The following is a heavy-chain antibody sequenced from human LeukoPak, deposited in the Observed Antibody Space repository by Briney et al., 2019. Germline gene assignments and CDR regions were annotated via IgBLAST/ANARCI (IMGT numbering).Heavy chain of an antibody. CDR3: ARSTYCSGGSCSHNGFDP. J-gene: IGHJ5*02. CDR1: GGSISSSSYY. Sequence: SETLSLTCTVSGGSISSSSYYWGWIRQPPGKGLEWIGSIYYGGSTYYNPSLKSRVTISVDTSKNQFSLKLSSVTAADTAVYYCARSTYCSGGSCSHNGFDPCVQGTLVTVSS. CDR2: IYYGGST. D-gene: IGHD2-15*01. V-gene: IGHV4-39*07.